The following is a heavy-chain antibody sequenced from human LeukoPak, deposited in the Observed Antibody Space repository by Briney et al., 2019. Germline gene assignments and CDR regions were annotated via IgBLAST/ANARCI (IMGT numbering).Heavy chain of an antibody. D-gene: IGHD6-25*01. V-gene: IGHV4-31*03. Sequence: SETLSLTCTVSGGSISSGGYYWSCVRQHPGKGLEWIGYIYYSGSTYYNPSLKSRVTISVDTPKNQFSLKLSSVTAADTAVYYCARAPDSSDNWFDPWGQGTLVTVSS. CDR2: IYYSGST. CDR3: ARAPDSSDNWFDP. J-gene: IGHJ5*02. CDR1: GGSISSGGYY.